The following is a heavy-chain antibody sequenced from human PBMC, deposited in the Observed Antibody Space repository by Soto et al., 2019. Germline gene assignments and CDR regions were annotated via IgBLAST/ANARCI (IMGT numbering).Heavy chain of an antibody. Sequence: SETLSLTCTVSGGSIYRSGYYWGWIRQPPGRGLEWIGNIDYNGVTYSNPSLKSRVTISRDTSKNQFSLKLTSVTAADTALYFCARCHRGLRCHLDSWGQGTLVTVSS. V-gene: IGHV4-39*01. D-gene: IGHD4-17*01. CDR2: IDYNGVT. CDR3: ARCHRGLRCHLDS. CDR1: GGSIYRSGYY. J-gene: IGHJ4*02.